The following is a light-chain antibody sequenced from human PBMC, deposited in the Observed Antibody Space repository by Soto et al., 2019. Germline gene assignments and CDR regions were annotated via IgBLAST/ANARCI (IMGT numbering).Light chain of an antibody. Sequence: DIQVTQSPATLSASVGDTVSITCRASQSVLTWLAWYQQKPGKAPNLLIYKASRLLDGVPSRYSGSGSETDFTLTITSLQPDDFASYFCQHYFSYPYSFDQGTKLEI. CDR3: QHYFSYPYS. CDR2: KAS. V-gene: IGKV1-5*03. J-gene: IGKJ2*01. CDR1: QSVLTW.